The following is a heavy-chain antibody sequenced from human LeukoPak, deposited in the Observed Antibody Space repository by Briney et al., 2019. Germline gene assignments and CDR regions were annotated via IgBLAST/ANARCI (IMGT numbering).Heavy chain of an antibody. Sequence: EGSLRLSCAASGFTFDDYGMSWVRQAPGKGLEWVSGINWNGGSTGYADSVKGRFTISRDNAKNSLYLQMNSLRAEDKAVYYCAKHGFGVFEGYWGQGTLVTVSS. CDR3: AKHGFGVFEGY. CDR2: INWNGGST. J-gene: IGHJ4*02. V-gene: IGHV3-20*04. D-gene: IGHD3-10*01. CDR1: GFTFDDYG.